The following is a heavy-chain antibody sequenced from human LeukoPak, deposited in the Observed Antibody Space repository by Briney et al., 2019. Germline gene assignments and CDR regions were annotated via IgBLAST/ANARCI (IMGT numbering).Heavy chain of an antibody. V-gene: IGHV4-4*07. Sequence: PSETLSLTCTVSGRSISSYYWSWIRQPAGKGLEWIGRIYTSGSTNYNPSLKSRVTMSVDTSKNQFSLKLSSVTAADTAVYYCARVLWSTTVTTGVDYYYYMDVWGKGTTVTVSS. CDR2: IYTSGST. J-gene: IGHJ6*03. CDR3: ARVLWSTTVTTGVDYYYYMDV. CDR1: GRSISSYY. D-gene: IGHD4-17*01.